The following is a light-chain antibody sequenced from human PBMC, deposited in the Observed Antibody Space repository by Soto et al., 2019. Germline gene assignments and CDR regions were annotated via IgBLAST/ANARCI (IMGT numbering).Light chain of an antibody. CDR3: SSYTSSNTYV. Sequence: LTQPASVSGYPGQSLTIYCTGTSSDVGAYNYVSWYQQHPGKAPKLMIYDVSNRPSGVSNRFSGSKSGNTASLTISGLQAEDEADYYCSSYTSSNTYVFGTGTKVTVL. CDR1: SSDVGAYNY. CDR2: DVS. J-gene: IGLJ1*01. V-gene: IGLV2-14*03.